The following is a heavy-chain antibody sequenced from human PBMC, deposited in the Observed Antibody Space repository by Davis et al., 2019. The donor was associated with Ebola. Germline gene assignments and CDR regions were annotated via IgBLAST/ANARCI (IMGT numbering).Heavy chain of an antibody. CDR3: TTPGGQDSGYDVFDI. CDR1: GYTFTNYY. J-gene: IGHJ3*02. CDR2: INPNDGRT. D-gene: IGHD5-12*01. Sequence: ASVKVSCQASGYTFTNYYMHWVRQPPGQGLEGMGMINPNDGRTIYAQKFQGRVTVTRDTSTTTVYMDLSSLRSEDTALYYCTTPGGQDSGYDVFDIWGQGTMVTVSS. V-gene: IGHV1-46*03.